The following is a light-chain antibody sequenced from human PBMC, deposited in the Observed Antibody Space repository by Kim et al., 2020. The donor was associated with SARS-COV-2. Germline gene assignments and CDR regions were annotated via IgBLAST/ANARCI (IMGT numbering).Light chain of an antibody. CDR2: GAS. J-gene: IGKJ2*01. V-gene: IGKV3-15*01. CDR3: QQYNNWPNT. Sequence: FVSPGERAPLSCRASQSVSSNLAWYQQRPGQAPRLLIYGASTRATGIPARFSGSGSGTEFTLTISSLQSEDFALYSCQQYNNWPNTFGQGTKLEI. CDR1: QSVSSN.